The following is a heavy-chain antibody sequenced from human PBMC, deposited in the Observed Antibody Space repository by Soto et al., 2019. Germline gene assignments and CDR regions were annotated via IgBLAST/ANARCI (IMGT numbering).Heavy chain of an antibody. Sequence: QVQLQESGPGLVKPSETLSLTCTVSGGSITNYYCSWFRQPPGKGLEWIGYIQYNGYSAYNLSLKRRVTMSMDTSKTQFSLMLESVTATDTAVYYCARPGFGSLHGLVDVWGQWTTVIVSS. CDR2: IQYNGYS. D-gene: IGHD3-10*01. V-gene: IGHV4-59*08. CDR1: GGSITNYY. J-gene: IGHJ6*02. CDR3: ARPGFGSLHGLVDV.